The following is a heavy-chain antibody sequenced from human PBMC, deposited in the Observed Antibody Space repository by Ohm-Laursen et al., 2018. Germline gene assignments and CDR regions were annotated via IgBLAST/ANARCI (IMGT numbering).Heavy chain of an antibody. CDR3: ARDHYDSSGYDY. Sequence: SQTLSLTCIISGGSISSYYWTWIRQPAGKGLEWIGRIYISGSTNYNPSLKSRVTMSVDTSKNQFSLKLSSVTAADTAVYYCARDHYDSSGYDYWGQGTLVTVSS. D-gene: IGHD3-22*01. V-gene: IGHV4-4*07. CDR1: GGSISSYY. CDR2: IYISGST. J-gene: IGHJ4*02.